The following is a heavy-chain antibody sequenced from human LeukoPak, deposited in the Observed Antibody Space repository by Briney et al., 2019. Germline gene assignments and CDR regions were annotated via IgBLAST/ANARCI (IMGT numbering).Heavy chain of an antibody. V-gene: IGHV3-72*01. CDR3: VRVFAQAAFDI. CDR1: GFTFSDHC. CDR2: SRDKANSYST. D-gene: IGHD2-21*01. Sequence: GGSLRLSCAASGFTFSDHCMDWVRQAPGKGLEWVGRSRDKANSYSTEYAASVRGRFTISRDDSKNPLYLQMNSLKTEDTAVYYCVRVFAQAAFDIWGQGAMVTVSS. J-gene: IGHJ3*02.